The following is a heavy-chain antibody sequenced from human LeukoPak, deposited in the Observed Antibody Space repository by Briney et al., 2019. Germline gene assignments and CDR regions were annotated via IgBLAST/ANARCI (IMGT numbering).Heavy chain of an antibody. V-gene: IGHV3-21*01. J-gene: IGHJ4*02. Sequence: GGSLRLSCAASGFTFSSYSMNWVRQAPGKGLEWVSSISSSSSYIYYADSVKGRFTISRDNAKNSLYLQMNSLRAEDTAVYYCARDRWELSSIDYSSQGTLDTVSS. CDR2: ISSSSSYI. CDR3: ARDRWELSSIDY. CDR1: GFTFSSYS. D-gene: IGHD1-26*01.